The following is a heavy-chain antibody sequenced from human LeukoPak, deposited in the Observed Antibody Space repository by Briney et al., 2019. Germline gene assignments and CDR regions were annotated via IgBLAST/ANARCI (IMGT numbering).Heavy chain of an antibody. V-gene: IGHV3-23*01. CDR2: ISGSGGCT. CDR1: GFTFSGYA. J-gene: IGHJ4*02. CDR3: AKVGGVYDYVWGSYRYTDADWAAPFDY. D-gene: IGHD3-16*02. Sequence: SGGSLRLSCAASGFTFSGYAMSWVRQAPGKGLEWVSAISGSGGCTYYADSVKGRFSISRDNSKNTLYLQMNSLRAEDTAVYYFAKVGGVYDYVWGSYRYTDADWAAPFDYWGQGTLVTVSS.